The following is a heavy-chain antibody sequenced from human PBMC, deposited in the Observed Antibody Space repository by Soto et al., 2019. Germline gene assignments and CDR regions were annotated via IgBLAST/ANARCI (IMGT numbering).Heavy chain of an antibody. J-gene: IGHJ4*02. CDR3: ASGAMANLDY. Sequence: SVKVSCKASGGTFGSQGIAWVRQAPGQGLEWMGGFIAMLGTPTYAKKVQGRATISADESLTSSYLELRSLRSEDTGVYFCASGAMANLDYWGQGTVVTVSS. CDR1: GGTFGSQG. D-gene: IGHD5-18*01. CDR2: FIAMLGTP. V-gene: IGHV1-69*13.